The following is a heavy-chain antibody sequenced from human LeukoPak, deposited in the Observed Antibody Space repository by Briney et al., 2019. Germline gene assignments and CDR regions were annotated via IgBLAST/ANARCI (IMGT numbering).Heavy chain of an antibody. CDR1: GGSFSNYY. V-gene: IGHV4-34*01. D-gene: IGHD2-2*01. CDR3: ARGDCSSPSCYLSDWFDP. Sequence: SETLSLTCAVYGGSFSNYYWSWIRQPPGKGLEWIGKINHNGSTNYNPSLERRVTISIDTSKNQISLKLSSVTAADTAVYFCARGDCSSPSCYLSDWFDPWGQGALVTVSS. CDR2: INHNGST. J-gene: IGHJ5*02.